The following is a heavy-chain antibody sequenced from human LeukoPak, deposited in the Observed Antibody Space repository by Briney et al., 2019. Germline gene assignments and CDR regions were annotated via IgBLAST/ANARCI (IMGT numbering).Heavy chain of an antibody. CDR2: IYPSGRT. V-gene: IGHV4-38-2*02. CDR3: ARQFGPILAAGY. D-gene: IGHD6-13*01. Sequence: SETLSLTCTVSGDSISSGDYWGCFRQPPGKGLEWTGNIYPSGRTYQNPSLRSRVTRSVDTSKRQSSLKLSAVTAADTAVYYCARQFGPILAAGYWGQGTLVTVSS. CDR1: GDSISSGDY. J-gene: IGHJ4*02.